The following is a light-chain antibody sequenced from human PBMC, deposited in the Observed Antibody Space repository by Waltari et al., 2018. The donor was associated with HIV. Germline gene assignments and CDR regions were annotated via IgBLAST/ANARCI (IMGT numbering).Light chain of an antibody. V-gene: IGLV1-40*01. CDR1: SSNLGAGYG. CDR3: RSSDGGLSGHRV. CDR2: ADS. J-gene: IGLJ2*01. Sequence: QPVLTQPPSVSGAPGQKVTIACTGTSSNLGAGYGVHWFQQLPGSGPRTLLYADSNRPSGVPDRFAVSRSGPSASLVITGLQAEDEAEYHCRSSDGGLSGHRVLGGGTKLTVL.